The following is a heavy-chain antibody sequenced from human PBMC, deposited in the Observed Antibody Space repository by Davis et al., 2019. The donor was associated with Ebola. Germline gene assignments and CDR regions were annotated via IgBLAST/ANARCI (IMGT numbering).Heavy chain of an antibody. CDR2: IYPGDSDT. Sequence: GESLKISCKGSGYSFTGYWIGWVRQLPGKGLEWMGIIYPGDSDTRYSPSFQGQVTISADKSISTAYLQWSSLKASDTAMYYCARHGPAGAAGMDVWGQGTTVTVSS. D-gene: IGHD1-26*01. J-gene: IGHJ6*02. CDR3: ARHGPAGAAGMDV. CDR1: GYSFTGYW. V-gene: IGHV5-51*01.